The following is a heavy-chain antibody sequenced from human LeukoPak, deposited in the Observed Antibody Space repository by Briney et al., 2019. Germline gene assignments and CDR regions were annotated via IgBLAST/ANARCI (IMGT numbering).Heavy chain of an antibody. CDR3: ASAYGVSAFDI. D-gene: IGHD4-17*01. V-gene: IGHV4-30-4*01. J-gene: IGHJ3*02. CDR1: GGSISSGDYY. Sequence: SQTLSLTCSVSGGSISSGDYYWSWLRQSPGKGLEWIGYIYYSGSTYYNPSLKSRVTISVDTSKNQFSLKMTSVTAADTAVYYCASAYGVSAFDIWGQGTMVTVSS. CDR2: IYYSGST.